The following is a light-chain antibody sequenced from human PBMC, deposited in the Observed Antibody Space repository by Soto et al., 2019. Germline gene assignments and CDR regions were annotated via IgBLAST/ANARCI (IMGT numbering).Light chain of an antibody. V-gene: IGKV3-15*01. Sequence: EIVMTQSPATLSVSPGERATLSCRASQSTSSKLGWYQKRPGQATRLLIYGASTRATGIPARFSGSGSGTEFTLTISSRQSEDSAVYYCQQYNSWTTITFGQGTRLEIK. J-gene: IGKJ5*01. CDR1: QSTSSK. CDR3: QQYNSWTTIT. CDR2: GAS.